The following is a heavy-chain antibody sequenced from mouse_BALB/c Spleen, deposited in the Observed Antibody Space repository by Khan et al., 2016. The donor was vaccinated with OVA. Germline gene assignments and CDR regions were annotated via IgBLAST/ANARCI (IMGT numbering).Heavy chain of an antibody. CDR3: ARTARIKY. V-gene: IGHV3-2*02. CDR1: SYSITSGYG. J-gene: IGHJ2*01. D-gene: IGHD1-2*01. CDR2: ISYSGST. Sequence: EVQLQESGPGLVKPSQSLSLTCTVTSYSITSGYGWNWIRQFPGNKLEWMGYISYSGSTHYNPSLKSRISITRDTSKNQFFLQLNSVTTEDTATYYCARTARIKYWGQGTTLTVSS.